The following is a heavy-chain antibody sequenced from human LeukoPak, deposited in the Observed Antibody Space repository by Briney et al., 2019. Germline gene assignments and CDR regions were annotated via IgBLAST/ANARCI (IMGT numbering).Heavy chain of an antibody. CDR2: INAGNGNT. Sequence: ASVRVSFKASGYTFTSYAMYWVRQAPGQRLEWMGWINAGNGNTKYSQKFQGRVTITRDTSASTAYMELSSLRSEDTAVYYCARAAPAGSWFDYWGQGTLVTVSS. CDR3: ARAAPAGSWFDY. V-gene: IGHV1-3*01. CDR1: GYTFTSYA. D-gene: IGHD1-26*01. J-gene: IGHJ4*02.